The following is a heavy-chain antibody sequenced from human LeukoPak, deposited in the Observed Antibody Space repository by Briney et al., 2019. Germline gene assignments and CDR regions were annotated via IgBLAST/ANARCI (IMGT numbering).Heavy chain of an antibody. Sequence: PGGSLRLSCAASGFTFSDYYMSWIRQPPGKGLEWIGYIYYSGSTNYNPSLKSRVTISVDTSKNQFSLKLSSLTAADTAVYYCARGRSSGWPYYYYYYMDVWGKGTTVTVSS. D-gene: IGHD6-19*01. V-gene: IGHV4-59*12. CDR3: ARGRSSGWPYYYYYYMDV. CDR1: GFTFSDYY. CDR2: IYYSGST. J-gene: IGHJ6*03.